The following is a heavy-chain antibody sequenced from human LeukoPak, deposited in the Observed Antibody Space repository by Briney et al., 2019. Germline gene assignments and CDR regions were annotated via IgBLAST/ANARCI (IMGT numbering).Heavy chain of an antibody. CDR3: AKYAPYYYGSGSFSDYYYYGMDV. D-gene: IGHD3-10*01. J-gene: IGHJ6*02. CDR2: LGVSVSGYGGST. V-gene: IGHV3-23*01. CDR1: GFTFSRYA. Sequence: GGSLRLSCAASGFTFSRYAMSWVRQAPGKGLEWVSALGVSVSGYGGSTYYADSVKGRFTISRDNSKNTLYLQMNSLRAEDTAVYYCAKYAPYYYGSGSFSDYYYYGMDVWGQGTTVTVSS.